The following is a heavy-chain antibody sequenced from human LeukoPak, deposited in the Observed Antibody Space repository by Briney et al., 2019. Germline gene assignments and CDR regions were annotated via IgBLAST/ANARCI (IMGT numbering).Heavy chain of an antibody. D-gene: IGHD3-22*01. CDR3: ASLTPPYDSSGYYLDY. CDR2: IYHSGST. J-gene: IGHJ4*02. CDR1: GYSISSGYY. Sequence: SETLSLTCTVSGYSISSGYYWGWIRQPPGKGLEWIGSIYHSGSTYYNPSLKSRVTISVDTSKNQFSLKLSSVTAADTAVYYCASLTPPYDSSGYYLDYWGQGTLVTVSS. V-gene: IGHV4-38-2*02.